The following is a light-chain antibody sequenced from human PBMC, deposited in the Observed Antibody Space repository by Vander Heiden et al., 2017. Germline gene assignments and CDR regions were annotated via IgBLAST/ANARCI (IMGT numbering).Light chain of an antibody. CDR3: MQSTHGAGR. CDR1: QSLKCSDANTI. J-gene: IGKJ1*01. V-gene: IGKV2-30*01. Sequence: DVVLTQSPISLPGTLGQRVSIPCRSSQSLKCSDANTIFNWFQQRPGQARRRLMYKVSNRDSGAPDRCNGSGSGSDFTLKIRRVEGEDVGIYYCMQSTHGAGRFGQGTKVEIK. CDR2: KVS.